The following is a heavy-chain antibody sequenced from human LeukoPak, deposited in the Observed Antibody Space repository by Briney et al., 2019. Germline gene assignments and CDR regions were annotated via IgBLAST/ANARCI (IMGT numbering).Heavy chain of an antibody. CDR3: AKDLKTRVVAATHLYYYYYGMDV. J-gene: IGHJ6*02. CDR1: GFTFSSYA. D-gene: IGHD2-15*01. Sequence: GGSLRLSCAASGFTFSSYAMSWVRQAPGKGLEWVSAISGSGGSTYYADSVKGRFTISRDNSKNTLYLQMNSLRAEDTAVYYCAKDLKTRVVAATHLYYYYYGMDVWGQGTTVTVSS. CDR2: ISGSGGST. V-gene: IGHV3-23*01.